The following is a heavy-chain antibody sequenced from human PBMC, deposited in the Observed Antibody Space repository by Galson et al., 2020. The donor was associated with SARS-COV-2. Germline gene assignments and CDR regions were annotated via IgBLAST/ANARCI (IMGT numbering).Heavy chain of an antibody. J-gene: IGHJ4*02. V-gene: IGHV4-59*08. D-gene: IGHD3-22*01. CDR1: GGSISSYY. CDR2: IYYSGST. Sequence: ETSETLSLTCTVSGGSISSYYWSWIPQPPGKGLEWIGYIYYSGSTNYNPSLKSRVTISVDTSKNQFSLKLSSVTAADTAVYYCARHGVTMRVHGGYFDYWGQGTLGTVAS. CDR3: ARHGVTMRVHGGYFDY.